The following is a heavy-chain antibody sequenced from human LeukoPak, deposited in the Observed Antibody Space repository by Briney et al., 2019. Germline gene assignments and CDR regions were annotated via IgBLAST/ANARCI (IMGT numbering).Heavy chain of an antibody. Sequence: SETLSLTCAVYGGSFSGYYWSWIRQPPGKGLEWIGEINHGGSTNYNPSLKSRVTISVDTSKNQFSLKLSSVTAADTAVYYCVGGYNWNLFDYWGQGTLVTVSS. D-gene: IGHD1-20*01. V-gene: IGHV4-34*01. CDR1: GGSFSGYY. J-gene: IGHJ4*02. CDR3: VGGYNWNLFDY. CDR2: INHGGST.